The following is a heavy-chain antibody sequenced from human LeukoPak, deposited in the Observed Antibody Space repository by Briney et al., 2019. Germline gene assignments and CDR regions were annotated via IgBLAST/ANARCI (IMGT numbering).Heavy chain of an antibody. CDR2: IYPGDSDT. J-gene: IGHJ4*02. Sequence: GESLKISCKGSGYSFTSYWIGWVRQMPGKGLEWVGIIYPGDSDTRYSPSFQGQVTISADKSISTAYLQWSSLKASDTAMYYCARLEYDFWSGYYPMGDYWGQGTLVTVSS. V-gene: IGHV5-51*01. D-gene: IGHD3-3*01. CDR3: ARLEYDFWSGYYPMGDY. CDR1: GYSFTSYW.